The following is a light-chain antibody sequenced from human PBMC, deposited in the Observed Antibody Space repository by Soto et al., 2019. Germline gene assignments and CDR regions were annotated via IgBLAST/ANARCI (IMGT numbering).Light chain of an antibody. Sequence: DIQMTQSPSTLSASVGDRVTITYRASQRISSWLSCYQQKPGKAPKLLIYDASSLESGVPSRFSGSGSGTEFTLTISSLQPDDFATYYCQHYSLYSPWTFGQGTKVDIK. V-gene: IGKV1-5*01. CDR3: QHYSLYSPWT. CDR2: DAS. J-gene: IGKJ1*01. CDR1: QRISSW.